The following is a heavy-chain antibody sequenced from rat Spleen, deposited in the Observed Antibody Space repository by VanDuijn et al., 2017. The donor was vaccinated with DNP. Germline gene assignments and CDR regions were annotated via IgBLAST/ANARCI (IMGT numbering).Heavy chain of an antibody. D-gene: IGHD1-5*01. J-gene: IGHJ2*01. CDR1: GFTFSDYN. CDR2: IIYDGSRT. V-gene: IGHV5S10*01. Sequence: EVQLVESGGGLVQPGRSLKLSCAASGFTFSDYNMAWVRQAPKKGLEWVATIIYDGSRTYYRDSVKGRFTISRDNAKSTLYLQMDSLRSEDTATYYCATHNIGTTFFDYWGQGVMVTVSS. CDR3: ATHNIGTTFFDY.